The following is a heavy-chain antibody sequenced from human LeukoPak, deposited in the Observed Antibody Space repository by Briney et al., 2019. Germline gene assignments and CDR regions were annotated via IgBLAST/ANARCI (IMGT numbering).Heavy chain of an antibody. Sequence: ASVKVSCKASGGTFSSYAISWVRQAPGQGLEWMGRIIPILGIANYAQKFQGRVTITADKSTSTAYMELRSLRSDDTAVYYCARVSSLIVGATLFDYWGQGTLVTVSS. CDR3: ARVSSLIVGATLFDY. CDR2: IIPILGIA. D-gene: IGHD1-26*01. J-gene: IGHJ4*02. V-gene: IGHV1-69*04. CDR1: GGTFSSYA.